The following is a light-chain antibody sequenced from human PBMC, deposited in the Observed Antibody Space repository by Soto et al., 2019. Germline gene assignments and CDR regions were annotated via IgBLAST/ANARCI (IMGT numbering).Light chain of an antibody. CDR2: GAS. CDR3: QQYGSSPRT. V-gene: IGKV3-15*01. Sequence: EIVMTQSPATLSVSPGGRATLSCRASQSIGDTLAWYQQKPGQAPRLLIHGASSRVTGFPARFSGSGSGSDFTLTISRLEPEDFAVYYCQQYGSSPRTFGQGTRLEIK. J-gene: IGKJ5*01. CDR1: QSIGDT.